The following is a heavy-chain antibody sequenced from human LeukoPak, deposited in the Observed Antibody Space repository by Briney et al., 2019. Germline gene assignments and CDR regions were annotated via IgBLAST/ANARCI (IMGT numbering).Heavy chain of an antibody. CDR1: GFTFSRHW. CDR2: MNQDGSAI. J-gene: IGHJ4*02. CDR3: ARTVPGYPDDYFDY. D-gene: IGHD6-19*01. V-gene: IGHV3-7*01. Sequence: GGSLRLSCAASGFTFSRHWMSWVRQAPGKGLERVAHMNQDGSAIYYVDSVKGRFTISRDNAKNSLYLQMNGLTVADTAVYYCARTVPGYPDDYFDYWGQGTLVTVSS.